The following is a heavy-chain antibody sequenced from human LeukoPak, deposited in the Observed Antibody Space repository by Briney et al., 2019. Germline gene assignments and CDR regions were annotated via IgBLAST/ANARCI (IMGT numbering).Heavy chain of an antibody. CDR3: ARTFTYYDFWGYYGMDV. V-gene: IGHV3-30*03. CDR1: GFTFSSYW. D-gene: IGHD3-3*01. CDR2: ISYDGSNK. Sequence: GGSLRLSCAASGFTFSSYWMHWVRQAPGKGLEWVAVISYDGSNKYYADSVKGRFTISRDNSKNTLYLQMNSLRAEDTAVYYCARTFTYYDFWGYYGMDVWGQGTTVTVSS. J-gene: IGHJ6*02.